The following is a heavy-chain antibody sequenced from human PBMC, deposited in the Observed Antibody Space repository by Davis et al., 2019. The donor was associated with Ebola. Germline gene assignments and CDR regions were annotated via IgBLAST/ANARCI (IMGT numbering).Heavy chain of an antibody. D-gene: IGHD3-3*01. CDR3: ARARVLRFLEWLHNWFDP. CDR2: IYWDDDK. V-gene: IGHV2-5*02. Sequence: SGPTLAKPTQTLTLTCTFPGFSLSTSGVGVGWIRQPPGKALEWLALIYWDDDKRYSPSLKSRLTITKDTSKNQVVLTMTNMDPVDTATYYCARARVLRFLEWLHNWFDPWGQGTLVTVSS. CDR1: GFSLSTSGVG. J-gene: IGHJ5*02.